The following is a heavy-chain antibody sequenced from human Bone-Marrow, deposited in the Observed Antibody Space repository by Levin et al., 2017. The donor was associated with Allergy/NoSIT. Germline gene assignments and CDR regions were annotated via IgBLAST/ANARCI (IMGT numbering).Heavy chain of an antibody. CDR2: TSYDGSNK. J-gene: IGHJ3*02. CDR1: GFRFSSFG. Sequence: GESLKISCVASGFRFSSFGMHWVRQAPGKGLDWVAVTSYDGSNKYYADSVKGRFTISRDNSKNTLYLQMNSLRAEDTAVYYCAKVVGQWLVHDAFDIWGQGTMVTVSS. CDR3: AKVVGQWLVHDAFDI. D-gene: IGHD6-19*01. V-gene: IGHV3-30*18.